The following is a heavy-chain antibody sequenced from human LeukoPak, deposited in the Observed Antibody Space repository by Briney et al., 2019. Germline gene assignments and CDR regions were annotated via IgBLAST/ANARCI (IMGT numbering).Heavy chain of an antibody. J-gene: IGHJ4*02. CDR1: GGSINSSSYY. V-gene: IGHV4-39*01. Sequence: SETLSLTCTVSGGSINSSSYYWGWIRPPPGKGLEWIGSIYYSGSTYYNPSLKSRVTISVDSSENQFSLKLSSVTSVDTAVYSCARHDCSSTSCRIDYWGQGTLVTVSS. CDR2: IYYSGST. CDR3: ARHDCSSTSCRIDY. D-gene: IGHD2-2*01.